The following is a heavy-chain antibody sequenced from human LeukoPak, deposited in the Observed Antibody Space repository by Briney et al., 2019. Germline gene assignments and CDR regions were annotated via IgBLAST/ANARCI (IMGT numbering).Heavy chain of an antibody. CDR3: ARNDWNDPWFDP. CDR2: LNPKSGGT. CDR1: VYTFTGYY. D-gene: IGHD1-1*01. V-gene: IGHV1-2*02. J-gene: IGHJ5*02. Sequence: ASVKVSCKASVYTFTGYYIHWVRQAPGHGLEWMGWLNPKSGGTNYAQNFQGRVTMTRDTIINTAYMELSRLRCDDTAVYYCARNDWNDPWFDPWGQGTLVTVSS.